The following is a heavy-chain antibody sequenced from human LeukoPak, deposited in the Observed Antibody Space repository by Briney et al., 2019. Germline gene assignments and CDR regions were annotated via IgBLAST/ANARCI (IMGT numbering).Heavy chain of an antibody. Sequence: PGGSQTLLCAASGFIFDDYGMGWVRQAPGKGLEWVSGLNWNGGSTDSADSVKGRFIISRDNAKNCLYLQMNSLRAEDTALYYCAKSASSWPLYYLQSWGQGTLVTVSS. J-gene: IGHJ4*02. V-gene: IGHV3-20*04. CDR2: LNWNGGST. CDR3: AKSASSWPLYYLQS. CDR1: GFIFDDYG. D-gene: IGHD6-13*01.